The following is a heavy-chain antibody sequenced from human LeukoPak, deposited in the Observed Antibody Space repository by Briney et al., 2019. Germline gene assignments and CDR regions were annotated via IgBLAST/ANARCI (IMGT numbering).Heavy chain of an antibody. V-gene: IGHV4-39*01. J-gene: IGHJ4*02. Sequence: NPSETLSLTCTVSGGSISSSSYYWGWIRQPPGKGLEWIGSIYYSGSTYYNPSLKSRVTISVDTYKNQFSLNLSAVTAATTVVYYCARLTDRSRAAAGGTSDYWGQGTLVTVSS. CDR3: ARLTDRSRAAAGGTSDY. CDR2: IYYSGST. CDR1: GGSISSSSYY. D-gene: IGHD6-13*01.